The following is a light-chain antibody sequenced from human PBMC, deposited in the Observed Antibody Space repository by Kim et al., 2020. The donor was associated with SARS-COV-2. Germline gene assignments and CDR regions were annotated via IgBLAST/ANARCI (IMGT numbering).Light chain of an antibody. CDR1: QSITRF. J-gene: IGKJ3*01. CDR3: QHYNKWPFT. V-gene: IGKV3-15*01. Sequence: SPGTRATPYSRAKQSITRFFAWYQQKPGQAPRLHMYDASTRATAIPGRCSGSGSGTEFPLTSSSLQSEDFAVYYCQHYNKWPFTFGPGTKVDIK. CDR2: DAS.